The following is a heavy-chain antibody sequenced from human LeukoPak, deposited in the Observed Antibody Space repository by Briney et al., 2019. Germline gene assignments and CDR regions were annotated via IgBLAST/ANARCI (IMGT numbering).Heavy chain of an antibody. D-gene: IGHD6-19*01. CDR1: GGSISSHY. CDR3: ARARDAVAGTGAFDI. CDR2: IYYSGST. V-gene: IGHV4-59*11. Sequence: KPSETLSLTCTVSGGSISSHYWGWIRQPPGKGLEWIGYIYYSGSTNYNPSLKSRVTISVDTSKNQFSLKLSSVTAADTAVYYCARARDAVAGTGAFDIWGQGTMVTVSS. J-gene: IGHJ3*02.